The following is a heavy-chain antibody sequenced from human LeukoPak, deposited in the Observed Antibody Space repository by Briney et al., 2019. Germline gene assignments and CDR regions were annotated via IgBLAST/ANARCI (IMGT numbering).Heavy chain of an antibody. CDR3: AAVTKIGHYFDY. D-gene: IGHD4-17*01. CDR1: GGSISSYY. CDR2: IYASGST. V-gene: IGHV4-4*07. J-gene: IGHJ4*02. Sequence: PSETLSLTCTVSGGSISSYYWSWIRQPAGKGLEWIGRIYASGSTNYNPSLKSRVTMSVDTSKNQFSLKLSSVTAADTAVYYCAAVTKIGHYFDYWGQGTLVTVSS.